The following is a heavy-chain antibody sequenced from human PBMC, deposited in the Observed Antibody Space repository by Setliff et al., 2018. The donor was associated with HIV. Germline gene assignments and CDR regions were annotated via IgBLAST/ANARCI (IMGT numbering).Heavy chain of an antibody. CDR3: AKPLTQWGVSPYHYAVDV. J-gene: IGHJ6*02. CDR2: IGGSTGST. Sequence: PGGSLRLSCAASGFAFDNYCMTWVRQAPGKGLEWVSAIGGSTGSTYYADSVKGRFTISRDNSKNTLYLQMNSLGAEDTAVYYCAKPLTQWGVSPYHYAVDVWGQGTTVTVSS. CDR1: GFAFDNYC. D-gene: IGHD1-26*01. V-gene: IGHV3-23*01.